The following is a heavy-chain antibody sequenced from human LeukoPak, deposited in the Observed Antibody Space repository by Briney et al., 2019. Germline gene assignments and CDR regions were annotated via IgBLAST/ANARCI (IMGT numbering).Heavy chain of an antibody. CDR3: ARGNLWDYRRYYYYMDV. CDR1: GGSISSYY. J-gene: IGHJ6*03. V-gene: IGHV4-59*12. Sequence: MTSETLSLTCTVSGGSISSYYWSWIRQPPGKGLEWIGYIYYSGSTNYNPSLKSRVTISVDTSKNQFSLRLNSVTAADTAVYYCARGNLWDYRRYYYYMDVWGKGTTVTVSS. CDR2: IYYSGST. D-gene: IGHD4-11*01.